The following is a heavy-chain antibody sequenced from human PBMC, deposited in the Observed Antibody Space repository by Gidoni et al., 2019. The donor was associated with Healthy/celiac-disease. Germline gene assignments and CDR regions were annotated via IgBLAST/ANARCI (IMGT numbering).Heavy chain of an antibody. CDR2: IRSKANSYAT. CDR1: GFTFSGSA. J-gene: IGHJ4*02. CDR3: TRHLDTAMVGKDY. D-gene: IGHD5-18*01. Sequence: EVQLVESGGGLVQPGGSLQLSCAASGFTFSGSAMHWVRQASGKGLEWFGRIRSKANSYATAYAASVKGRFTISRDDSKNTAYLQMNSLKTEDTAVYYCTRHLDTAMVGKDYWGQGTLVTVSS. V-gene: IGHV3-73*02.